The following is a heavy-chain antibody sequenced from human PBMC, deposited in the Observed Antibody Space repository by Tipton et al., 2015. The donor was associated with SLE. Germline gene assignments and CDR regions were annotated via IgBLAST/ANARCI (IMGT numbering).Heavy chain of an antibody. D-gene: IGHD4-17*01. Sequence: SLRLSCAASGFTFSSYVMSWVRQAPGKGLEWVSYISSSGSTIYYADSVKGRFTISRDNAKNSLYLQMNSLRAEDTAVYYCARSPTVTTWGYFDYWGQGTLVTVSS. CDR1: GFTFSSYV. CDR2: ISSSGSTI. J-gene: IGHJ4*02. V-gene: IGHV3-48*03. CDR3: ARSPTVTTWGYFDY.